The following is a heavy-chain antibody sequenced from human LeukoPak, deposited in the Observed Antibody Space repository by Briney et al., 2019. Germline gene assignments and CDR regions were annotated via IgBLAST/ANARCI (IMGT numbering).Heavy chain of an antibody. D-gene: IGHD6-19*01. J-gene: IGHJ4*02. CDR1: GGSISTYY. Sequence: KPSETLSLTCTVSGGSISTYYWNWIRQPPGKGLEWIGYIYYSGSTNYNPSLKSRVTISVDTSKNQFSLKLNSVTAADTAVYYCAKASGVPKQWLIADYLDCWGQGTLVTVSS. CDR3: AKASGVPKQWLIADYLDC. V-gene: IGHV4-59*01. CDR2: IYYSGST.